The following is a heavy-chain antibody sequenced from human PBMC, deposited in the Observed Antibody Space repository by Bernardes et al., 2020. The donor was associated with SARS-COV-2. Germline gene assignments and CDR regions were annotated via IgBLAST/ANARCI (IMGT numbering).Heavy chain of an antibody. CDR2: ISIYTGNT. CDR1: GYTFINYG. D-gene: IGHD6-13*01. CDR3: AREAPYSSSWYAFDY. Sequence: ASVEVSCKASGYTFINYGISWVRQAPGQGLEWMGWISIYTGNTNYGQKFLGRVTMTTDTSTITAYMELTRLRSDDTAVYYCAREAPYSSSWYAFDYWGQGTLVTVSS. J-gene: IGHJ4*02. V-gene: IGHV1-18*04.